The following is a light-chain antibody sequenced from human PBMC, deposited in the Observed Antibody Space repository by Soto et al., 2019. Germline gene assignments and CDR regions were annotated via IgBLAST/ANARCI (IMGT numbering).Light chain of an antibody. V-gene: IGLV2-23*02. CDR3: CSYAGSSTVVV. CDR1: SSDVGSYNL. CDR2: EVS. J-gene: IGLJ2*01. Sequence: QSALTPPASVSGSPGQSITISCTGTSSDVGSYNLVSWYQQHPGKAPKLMIYEVSKRPSGVSNRFSGSKSGNTASLTISGLQAEDESDYYGCSYAGSSTVVVFGGGTKVTVL.